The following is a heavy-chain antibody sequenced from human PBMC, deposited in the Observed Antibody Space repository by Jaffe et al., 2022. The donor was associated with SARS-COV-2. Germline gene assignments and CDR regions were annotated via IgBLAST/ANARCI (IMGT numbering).Heavy chain of an antibody. Sequence: QITLKESGPTLVKPTQTLTLTCTFSGFSLSTSGVGVGWIRQPPGKALEWLALIYWDDDKRYSPSLKSRLTITKDTSKNQVVLTMTNMDPVDTATYYCAHRARLGWACSGGSCSFDYWGQGTLVTVSS. D-gene: IGHD2-15*01. CDR3: AHRARLGWACSGGSCSFDY. V-gene: IGHV2-5*02. J-gene: IGHJ4*02. CDR2: IYWDDDK. CDR1: GFSLSTSGVG.